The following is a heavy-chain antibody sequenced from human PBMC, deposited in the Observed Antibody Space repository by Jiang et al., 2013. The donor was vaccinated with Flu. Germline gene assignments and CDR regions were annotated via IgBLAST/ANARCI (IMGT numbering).Heavy chain of an antibody. Sequence: PGGSLRLSCAASGFTVSNYMSWVRQAPGKGLEWVSVIYSGGTTYYADSVKGRFTISRDNSKNTLYLQMNSLRAEDTAVYYCARIPYSSGWQFDYWGQGTLVTVSS. V-gene: IGHV3-66*01. D-gene: IGHD6-19*01. J-gene: IGHJ4*02. CDR3: ARIPYSSGWQFDY. CDR2: IYSGGTT. CDR1: GFTVSNY.